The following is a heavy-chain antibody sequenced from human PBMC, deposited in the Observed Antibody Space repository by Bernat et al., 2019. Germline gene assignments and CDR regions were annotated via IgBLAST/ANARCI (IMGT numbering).Heavy chain of an antibody. J-gene: IGHJ4*02. CDR2: ITFSGSTV. CDR3: ARENGGNFFFDY. D-gene: IGHD4-23*01. CDR1: GFTFSDFY. Sequence: QVQLVESGGGLVKPGGSLRLSCTASGFTFSDFYMSWIRQAPGKGLEWVSYITFSGSTVYYADSLEGRFSISRDNAKNSLYLQMNNLRAEDTAVYYWARENGGNFFFDYWGQGTLVTVSS. V-gene: IGHV3-11*01.